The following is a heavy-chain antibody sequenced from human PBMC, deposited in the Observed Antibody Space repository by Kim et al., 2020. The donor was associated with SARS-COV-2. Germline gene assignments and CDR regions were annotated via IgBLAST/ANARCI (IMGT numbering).Heavy chain of an antibody. Sequence: GGSLRLSCTASGFTFGDYAMSWFRQAPGKGLEWVGFIRSKAYGGTTEYAASVKGRFTISRDDSKSIAYLQMNSLKTEDTAVYYCTRDYDILTGYQHKDYWGQGTLVTVSS. CDR2: IRSKAYGGTT. J-gene: IGHJ4*02. CDR3: TRDYDILTGYQHKDY. CDR1: GFTFGDYA. D-gene: IGHD3-9*01. V-gene: IGHV3-49*03.